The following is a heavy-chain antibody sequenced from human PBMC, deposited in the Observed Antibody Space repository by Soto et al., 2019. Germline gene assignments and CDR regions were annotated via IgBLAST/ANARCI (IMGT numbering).Heavy chain of an antibody. J-gene: IGHJ4*02. CDR1: GGSFSGYY. D-gene: IGHD3-10*01. CDR2: INHSGST. CDR3: DRAAAYDVRSGSLD. V-gene: IGHV4-34*01. Sequence: SQTLSLTCAVYGGSFSGYYWSWIRQPPGKGLEWIGEINHSGSTNYNPPLKSRVTISVDTSKNKFSLKLSSVPAADTAVYYCDRAAAYDVRSGSLDWGQGGLVTVSS.